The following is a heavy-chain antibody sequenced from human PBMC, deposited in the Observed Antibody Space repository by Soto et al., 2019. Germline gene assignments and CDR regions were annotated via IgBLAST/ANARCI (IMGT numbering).Heavy chain of an antibody. J-gene: IGHJ6*02. CDR3: ATDSGNRGYYYYGMDV. Sequence: GGSLRLSCAASGFTFSSYGMHWVRQAPGKGLEWVAVISYDGSNKYYADSVKGRFTISRDNSKNTLYLQMNSLRAEDTAVYYCATDSGNRGYYYYGMDVWGQGTTVTVSS. V-gene: IGHV3-30*03. CDR1: GFTFSSYG. D-gene: IGHD1-26*01. CDR2: ISYDGSNK.